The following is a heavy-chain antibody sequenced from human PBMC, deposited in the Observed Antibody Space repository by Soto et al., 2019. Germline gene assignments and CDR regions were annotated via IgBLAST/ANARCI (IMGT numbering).Heavy chain of an antibody. CDR2: INHSGST. J-gene: IGHJ4*02. CDR1: GGSFSGYY. D-gene: IGHD2-2*01. CDR3: ARGVKDIVVVPAAHGFFDY. V-gene: IGHV4-34*01. Sequence: SETLSLTCAVYGGSFSGYYWSWIRQPPGKGLGWIGEINHSGSTNYNPSLKSRVTISVDTSKNQFSLKLSSVTAADTAVYYCARGVKDIVVVPAAHGFFDYWGQGTLVTVSS.